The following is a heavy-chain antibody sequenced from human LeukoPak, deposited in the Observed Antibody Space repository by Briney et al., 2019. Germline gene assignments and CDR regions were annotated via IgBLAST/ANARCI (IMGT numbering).Heavy chain of an antibody. CDR1: GYSFTCHY. V-gene: IGHV1-2*02. CDR2: INPKSGGT. Sequence: ASVKLSCNASGYSFTCHYMHWVRQAPGQGLEWMGWINPKSGGTNYAQKFQGRVTMTRDTSISTAYMDMSSLRSDDTAVYYCARNLWFGESSDAFDMWGQGTMVTVSS. D-gene: IGHD3-10*01. J-gene: IGHJ3*02. CDR3: ARNLWFGESSDAFDM.